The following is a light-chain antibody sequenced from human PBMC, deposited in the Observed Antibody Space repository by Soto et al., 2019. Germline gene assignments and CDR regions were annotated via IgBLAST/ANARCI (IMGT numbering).Light chain of an antibody. J-gene: IGKJ1*01. CDR2: GAS. CDR3: QQYGSAGT. Sequence: EIVLTQSPGTLSPSPGERATLSCRASQSVSNNYLAWYQQKPGQAPRLLIYGASNRATGIQARFSGSGSGTDFTLTISRMEPEDFAVYYCQQYGSAGTVGQGTKVEIK. V-gene: IGKV3-20*01. CDR1: QSVSNNY.